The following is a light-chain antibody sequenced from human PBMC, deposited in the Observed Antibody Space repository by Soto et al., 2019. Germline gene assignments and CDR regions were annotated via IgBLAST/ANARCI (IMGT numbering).Light chain of an antibody. Sequence: QSALTQPASVSGSPGQSITISCTGTSSDVGAYNYVSWYQQHPGRAPKLVSYAVSSRPSGVSNRFSGSKSDNTASLTISRLQAEDEADYYCSSYTNRSIYVFGTGTKLTVL. J-gene: IGLJ1*01. CDR2: AVS. CDR1: SSDVGAYNY. V-gene: IGLV2-14*01. CDR3: SSYTNRSIYV.